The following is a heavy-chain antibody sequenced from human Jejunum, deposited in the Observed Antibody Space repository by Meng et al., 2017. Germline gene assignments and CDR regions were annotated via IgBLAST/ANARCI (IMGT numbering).Heavy chain of an antibody. D-gene: IGHD1-26*01. J-gene: IGHJ4*02. V-gene: IGHV3-23*04. Sequence: EGHLVDAGGDLVQPGGSLGLSCSASGFTFSNYAMNWVRQAPGKGLEWVSSISGSAGSTYYADSVKGRFSMSRDYSQNTLYLQMNSLRAEDTALYYCAKVETTTRRFDSWGQGTLVTVSS. CDR2: ISGSAGST. CDR1: GFTFSNYA. CDR3: AKVETTTRRFDS.